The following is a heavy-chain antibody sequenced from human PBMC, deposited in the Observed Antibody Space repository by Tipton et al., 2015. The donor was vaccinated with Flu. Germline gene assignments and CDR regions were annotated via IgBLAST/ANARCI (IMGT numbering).Heavy chain of an antibody. CDR1: GFTFSSYW. J-gene: IGHJ4*02. D-gene: IGHD3-22*01. Sequence: SLRLSCAASGFTFSSYWMHWVRQAPGKGLEWVSAISGSGGSTYYADSVKGRFTISRDNSKNTLYLQMNSLRAEDTAVYYCAKATEGHYYDSSGYYNYWGQGTLVTVSS. V-gene: IGHV3-23*01. CDR3: AKATEGHYYDSSGYYNY. CDR2: ISGSGGST.